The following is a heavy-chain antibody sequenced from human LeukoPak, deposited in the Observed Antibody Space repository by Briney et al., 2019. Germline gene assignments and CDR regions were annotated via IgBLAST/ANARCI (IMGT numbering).Heavy chain of an antibody. Sequence: GGSLRLSCVGSGFSFSSYWMAWVRQAPGKGLEWVASIKQDGSEQRYVDSVKGRFTISRDNAKSTLFLQMNSLRAEDTALYYCARTTSMNYVGDAFHIWGQGTMVTVSS. D-gene: IGHD1-7*01. CDR2: IKQDGSEQ. J-gene: IGHJ3*02. CDR3: ARTTSMNYVGDAFHI. V-gene: IGHV3-7*01. CDR1: GFSFSSYW.